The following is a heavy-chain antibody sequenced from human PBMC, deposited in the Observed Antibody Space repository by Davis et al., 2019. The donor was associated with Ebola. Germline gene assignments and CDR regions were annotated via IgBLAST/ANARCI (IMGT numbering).Heavy chain of an antibody. D-gene: IGHD3-3*01. CDR3: AREPPPSITIFGVAGGGEVYYYYGMDV. V-gene: IGHV1-2*02. Sequence: ASVKVSCKASGYTFTGYYMHWVRQAPGQGLEWMGWINPNSGGTNYAQKFQGRVTMTRNTSISTAYMELSSLRSEDTAVYYCAREPPPSITIFGVAGGGEVYYYYGMDVWGQGTTVTVSS. J-gene: IGHJ6*02. CDR1: GYTFTGYY. CDR2: INPNSGGT.